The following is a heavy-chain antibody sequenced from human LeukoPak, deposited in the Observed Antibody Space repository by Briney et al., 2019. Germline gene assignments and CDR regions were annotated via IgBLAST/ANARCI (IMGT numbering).Heavy chain of an antibody. J-gene: IGHJ4*02. Sequence: PSETLSLTCTVSGDSISSYYWNWIRQPAGKGLGWIGRVHIKGNTNYNPSLKSRVTMSVDTTKNQVSLKLNSMTAADTAVYYCARMQYGSGRYYKSNYLDHWRQGTVVTVSS. CDR2: VHIKGNT. CDR3: ARMQYGSGRYYKSNYLDH. V-gene: IGHV4-4*07. D-gene: IGHD3-10*01. CDR1: GDSISSYY.